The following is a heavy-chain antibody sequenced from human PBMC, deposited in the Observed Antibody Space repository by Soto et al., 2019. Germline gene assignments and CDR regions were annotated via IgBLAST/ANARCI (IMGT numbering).Heavy chain of an antibody. V-gene: IGHV3-23*01. Sequence: GGSLRLSCAASGFTFSSYAMSWVRQAPGKGLEWVSAISGSGGSTYYADSVKGRFTISRDNSKNTLYLQMNSLRAEDTAVYYCAKHLPGFEWLLYHYYYGMHVWGQGTTVTVSS. D-gene: IGHD3-9*01. CDR2: ISGSGGST. CDR3: AKHLPGFEWLLYHYYYGMHV. J-gene: IGHJ6*02. CDR1: GFTFSSYA.